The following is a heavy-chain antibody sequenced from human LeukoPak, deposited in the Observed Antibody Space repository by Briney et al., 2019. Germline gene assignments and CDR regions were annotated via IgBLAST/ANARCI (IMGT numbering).Heavy chain of an antibody. CDR3: ARDGLGIAVAGLFDY. Sequence: GGSLRLSCAASGFTFSSYAMHWVRQAPGKGLEWVAVISYDGSNKYYADSVKGRFTISRDNSKNTLYLQINSLRAEDTAVYYCARDGLGIAVAGLFDYWGQGTLVTVSS. CDR2: ISYDGSNK. V-gene: IGHV3-30*04. CDR1: GFTFSSYA. J-gene: IGHJ4*02. D-gene: IGHD6-19*01.